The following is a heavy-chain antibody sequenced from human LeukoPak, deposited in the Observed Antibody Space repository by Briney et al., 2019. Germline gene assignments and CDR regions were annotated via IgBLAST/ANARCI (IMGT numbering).Heavy chain of an antibody. V-gene: IGHV3-30*02. CDR3: AKEGDYYGSGSYRDGFDI. Sequence: GGSLRLSCAASGFTFRTYGMHWVRQAPGKGLEWVAFIRFRGSTKYYADSVKGRFTVSRDNSKNTLYLQMNSLRPEDTAVYYCAKEGDYYGSGSYRDGFDIWGQGTMVTISS. D-gene: IGHD3-10*01. J-gene: IGHJ3*02. CDR2: IRFRGSTK. CDR1: GFTFRTYG.